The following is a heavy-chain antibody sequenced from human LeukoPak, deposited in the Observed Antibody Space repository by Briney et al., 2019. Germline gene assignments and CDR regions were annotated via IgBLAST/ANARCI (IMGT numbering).Heavy chain of an antibody. J-gene: IGHJ4*02. Sequence: ASVKVSCKASGYIFTSYAMHWVRQAPGQRLEWMGWINAGNGNTKYSQKFQGRVTITRDTSASTAYMELSSLRSEDTAMYYCAMRKPYDSSGPFDYWGQGTLVTVSS. V-gene: IGHV1-3*01. CDR3: AMRKPYDSSGPFDY. CDR2: INAGNGNT. CDR1: GYIFTSYA. D-gene: IGHD3-22*01.